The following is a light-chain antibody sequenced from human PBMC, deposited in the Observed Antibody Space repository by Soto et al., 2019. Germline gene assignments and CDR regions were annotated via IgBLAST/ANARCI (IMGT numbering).Light chain of an antibody. Sequence: VLSQSPPALSLSKLERATLGCRASQSVSSYLAWYQQKPGQAPRLLIYDASRRATGIPARFSGSGSGPDFALPICSVAPEDFAVYIWKRRTNWTMFGQGTKVDVK. J-gene: IGKJ1*01. V-gene: IGKV3-11*01. CDR1: QSVSSY. CDR3: KRRTNWTM. CDR2: DAS.